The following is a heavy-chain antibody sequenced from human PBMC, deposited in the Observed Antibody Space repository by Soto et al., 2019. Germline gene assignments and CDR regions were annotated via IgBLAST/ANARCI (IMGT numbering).Heavy chain of an antibody. V-gene: IGHV3-30*18. D-gene: IGHD4-17*01. J-gene: IGHJ6*02. CDR2: ISYDGSNK. Sequence: PGGSLRLSCAASGFTFSSYGMHWVRQAPGKGLEWVAVISYDGSNKYYADSVKGRFTISRDNSKNTLYLQMNSLRAEDTAVYYCAKESIYGDYVGYYYYGMDVWGQGPTVTVSS. CDR3: AKESIYGDYVGYYYYGMDV. CDR1: GFTFSSYG.